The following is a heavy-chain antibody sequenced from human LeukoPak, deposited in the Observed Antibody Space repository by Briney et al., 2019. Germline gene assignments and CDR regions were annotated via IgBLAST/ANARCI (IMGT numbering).Heavy chain of an antibody. CDR2: IYYSGST. J-gene: IGHJ3*01. V-gene: IGHV4-39*07. CDR1: GGSISSSSYY. CDR3: ARLFYSSGSDTD. D-gene: IGHD6-19*01. Sequence: SETLSLTCTVSGGSISSSSYYWGWIRQPPGKGLEWIGSIYYSGSTYYNPSLKSRVTISVDTSKNQFSLKLSSVTAADTAVYYCARLFYSSGSDTDWGQGTMVTVSS.